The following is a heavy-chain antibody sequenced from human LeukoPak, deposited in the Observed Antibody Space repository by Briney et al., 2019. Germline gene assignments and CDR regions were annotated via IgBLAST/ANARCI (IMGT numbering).Heavy chain of an antibody. V-gene: IGHV1-2*06. J-gene: IGHJ6*03. D-gene: IGHD3-3*01. CDR1: GYTFTGYY. CDR3: ARGIGNPFPKAITIFGVVIPAGGYYYMDV. Sequence: ASVKVSCKASGYTFTGYYMHWVRQAPGQGREWMGRINPNSGGTNYAQKFQGRVTMTRDTSISTAYMELSRLRSDDTAVYYCARGIGNPFPKAITIFGVVIPAGGYYYMDVWGKGTTVTVSS. CDR2: INPNSGGT.